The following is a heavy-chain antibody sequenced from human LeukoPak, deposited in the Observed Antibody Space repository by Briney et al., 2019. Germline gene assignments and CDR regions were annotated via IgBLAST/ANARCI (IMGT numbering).Heavy chain of an antibody. CDR1: GFTFSSYA. D-gene: IGHD6-13*01. J-gene: IGHJ5*02. V-gene: IGHV3-23*01. CDR2: ISGSGGST. Sequence: PGGSLRLSCAASGFTFSSYAMSWVRQAPGKGLEWVSAISGSGGSTYYADSVKGRFTISRDNSKNTLYLQMNSLRAEDTAVYYCAKDPAYPGIAEYNWFDPWGQGTLVTVSS. CDR3: AKDPAYPGIAEYNWFDP.